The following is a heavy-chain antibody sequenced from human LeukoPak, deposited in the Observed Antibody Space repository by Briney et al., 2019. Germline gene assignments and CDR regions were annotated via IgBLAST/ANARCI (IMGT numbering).Heavy chain of an antibody. CDR1: GGSICSYY. J-gene: IGHJ6*03. Sequence: SETLSLTCTVSGGSICSYYWSWIRQPAGKGLEWVGRIYTSGSTNYNPSLKSRVTMSVDTSKNQFSLKLSSVTAADTAVYYCARSTVTPGYYYYYYVDVWGKGTTVTVSS. V-gene: IGHV4-4*07. CDR3: ARSTVTPGYYYYYYVDV. CDR2: IYTSGST. D-gene: IGHD4-11*01.